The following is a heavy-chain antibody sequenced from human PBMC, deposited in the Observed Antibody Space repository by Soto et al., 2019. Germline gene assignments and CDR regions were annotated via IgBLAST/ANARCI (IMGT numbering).Heavy chain of an antibody. J-gene: IGHJ6*02. CDR1: GGSISSSNW. Sequence: QVQLQESGPGLVKPSGTLPLTCAVSGGSISSSNWWSWVRQPPGKGLEWIGEIYHSGITNYNPSRKSLVTISVDKSKNQFSLKLSPVTAEDTAVYYCARSPDSSGYYPRWYYYGLDVWGQGTTVTVSS. D-gene: IGHD3-22*01. CDR3: ARSPDSSGYYPRWYYYGLDV. CDR2: IYHSGIT. V-gene: IGHV4-4*02.